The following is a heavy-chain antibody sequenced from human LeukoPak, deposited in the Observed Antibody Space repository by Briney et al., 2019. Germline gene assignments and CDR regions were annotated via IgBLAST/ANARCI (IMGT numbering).Heavy chain of an antibody. Sequence: SETLSLTCAVYGGSFSGYYWSWIRQPPGKGLGWIGEINHSGSTDYNPSLKSRVTISVDTSKNQFSLKLSSVTAADTATYYCARDAQTYYYDFWGQGTLVTVSS. CDR2: INHSGST. CDR3: ARDAQTYYYDF. J-gene: IGHJ4*02. CDR1: GGSFSGYY. V-gene: IGHV4-34*01. D-gene: IGHD3-16*01.